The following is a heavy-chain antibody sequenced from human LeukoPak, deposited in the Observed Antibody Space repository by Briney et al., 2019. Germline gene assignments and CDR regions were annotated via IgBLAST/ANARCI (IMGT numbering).Heavy chain of an antibody. CDR3: ARDSYTGSHFEDTFDI. CDR1: GGSISSYY. V-gene: IGHV4-59*01. CDR2: ISYSGNT. D-gene: IGHD1-26*01. J-gene: IGHJ3*02. Sequence: SETLSLTCTVSGGSISSYYCSWIRQPAGKGLEWIGHISYSGNTNYNSSLRSRVTISVDTSNNQFSLRLSSVTAADTAVYYCARDSYTGSHFEDTFDIWGQGTMVTVSS.